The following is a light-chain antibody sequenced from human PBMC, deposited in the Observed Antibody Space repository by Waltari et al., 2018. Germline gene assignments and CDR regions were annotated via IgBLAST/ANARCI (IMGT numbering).Light chain of an antibody. V-gene: IGKV2-30*02. CDR3: MQGTHWPWT. CDR2: KGS. Sequence: DVVMTQSPPYLPVSLGQPASIPCRSSQSLVHSDGTTYLSWFHQMPGQSPRRLFYKGSRGDFGVPGIFGATGSSSYFTLEISRVEAEDVGIYCCMQGTHWPWTFGRGTKVEV. CDR1: QSLVHSDGTTY. J-gene: IGKJ1*01.